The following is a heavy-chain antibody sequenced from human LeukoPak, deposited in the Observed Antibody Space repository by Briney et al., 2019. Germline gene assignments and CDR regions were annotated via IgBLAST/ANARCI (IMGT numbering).Heavy chain of an antibody. V-gene: IGHV3-53*01. CDR1: GFTVSSNY. CDR3: ARTLSDGGYYYGMDV. D-gene: IGHD2-21*02. J-gene: IGHJ6*02. CDR2: IYSGGST. Sequence: GGSPRLSCAASGFTVSSNYMSWVRQAPGKGLEWVSVIYSGGSTYYADSVKGRFTISRDNSKNTLYLQMNSLRAEDTAVYYCARTLSDGGYYYGMDVWGQGTTVTVSS.